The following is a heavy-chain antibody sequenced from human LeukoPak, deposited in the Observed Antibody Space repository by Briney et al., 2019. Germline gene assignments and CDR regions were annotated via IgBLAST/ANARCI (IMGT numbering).Heavy chain of an antibody. CDR2: IYYSGST. CDR3: ARHKGYCSGGSCYFLDY. CDR1: GGSISTFY. J-gene: IGHJ4*02. Sequence: SETLSLTCSVSGGSISTFYWSWIRQPPGKGLEWIGYIYYSGSTNCNPSLKSRVTISVDTSKNQFSLRLSSVTAADTAVYYCARHKGYCSGGSCYFLDYWGQGTLVTVSS. D-gene: IGHD2-15*01. V-gene: IGHV4-59*08.